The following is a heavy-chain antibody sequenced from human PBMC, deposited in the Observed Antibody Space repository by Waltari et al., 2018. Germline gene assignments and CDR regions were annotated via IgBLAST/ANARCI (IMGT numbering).Heavy chain of an antibody. CDR2: IIPIVGTA. J-gene: IGHJ4*02. CDR1: GGTFSSYA. CDR3: ARDSSGWYAY. V-gene: IGHV1-69*11. D-gene: IGHD6-19*01. Sequence: QVQLVQSGAEVTKPGSSVKVSCKASGGTFSSYAISWVRQAPGQGLEWMGRIIPIVGTASNAQKCQGRGTITADESTSRAYMELSSLRSEDTAVYYCARDSSGWYAYWGQGTLVTVSS.